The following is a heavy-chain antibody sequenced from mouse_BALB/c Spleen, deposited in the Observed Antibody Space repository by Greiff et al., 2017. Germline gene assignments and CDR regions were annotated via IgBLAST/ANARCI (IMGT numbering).Heavy chain of an antibody. D-gene: IGHD1-2*01. Sequence: EVQGVESGGGLVKPGGSLKLSCAASGFTFSSYAMSWVRQSPEKRLEWVAEISSGGSYTYYPDSVKGRFTISRDNAKNTLYLQMSSLKSEDTAMYYCARDGNYYGYYFDYWGQGTTLTVSS. J-gene: IGHJ2*01. CDR2: ISSGGSYT. V-gene: IGHV5-9-4*01. CDR3: ARDGNYYGYYFDY. CDR1: GFTFSSYA.